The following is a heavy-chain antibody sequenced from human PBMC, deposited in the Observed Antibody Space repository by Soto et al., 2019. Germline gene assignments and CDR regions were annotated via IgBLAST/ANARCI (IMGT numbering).Heavy chain of an antibody. J-gene: IGHJ6*02. Sequence: QVPLVQSGAEVKKPGSSVKVSCKASGGTFSSYAISWVRQAPGQGLEWMGGIIPIFGTANYAQKFQGRVTITADESRSPAYWERSSMGSEGTAVYYWASGWDTAMGKRVAVYYGMDVWGQGTTVTVSS. V-gene: IGHV1-69*12. CDR2: IIPIFGTA. CDR1: GGTFSSYA. D-gene: IGHD5-18*01. CDR3: ASGWDTAMGKRVAVYYGMDV.